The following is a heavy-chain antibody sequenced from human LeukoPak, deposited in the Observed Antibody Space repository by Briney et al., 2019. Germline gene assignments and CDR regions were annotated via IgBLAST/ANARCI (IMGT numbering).Heavy chain of an antibody. CDR1: GYTFTSYA. D-gene: IGHD3-22*01. V-gene: IGHV1-69*13. CDR3: ASSYDSSDSYNWFDP. Sequence: SVKVSCKASGYTFTSYAMHWVRQAPGQRLEWMGGIIPIFGTANYAQKFQGRVTITADESTSTAYMELSSLRSEDTAVYYCASSYDSSDSYNWFDPWAREPWSPSPQ. CDR2: IIPIFGTA. J-gene: IGHJ5*02.